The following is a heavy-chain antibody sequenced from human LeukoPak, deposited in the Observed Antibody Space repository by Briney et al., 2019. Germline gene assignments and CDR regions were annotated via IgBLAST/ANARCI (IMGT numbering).Heavy chain of an antibody. CDR3: ARGAYNSGGTLEI. CDR1: GFTFDDYA. V-gene: IGHV3-9*01. Sequence: GGSLRLSCAASGFTFDDYAMHWIRQAPGKGLEWVSGISWNSGSIGYADSVKGRFTISRDNAKNSLYLQMHSLRADDTAVYYCARGAYNSGGTLEIWGQGTLVTVSS. J-gene: IGHJ4*02. CDR2: ISWNSGSI. D-gene: IGHD3-22*01.